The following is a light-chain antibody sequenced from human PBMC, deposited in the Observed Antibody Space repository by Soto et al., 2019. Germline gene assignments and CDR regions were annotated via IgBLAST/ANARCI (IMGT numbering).Light chain of an antibody. J-gene: IGKJ5*01. Sequence: EILMTQSPATLSGSPGETATLSWRASQSLTSYLAWYQQKPGQAPRLLIYGASTRATGIPARFSGSGSGTEFTLTISSLQSEHFAVSYCQQYNNWPQGVTFGQGTRLEIK. V-gene: IGKV3-15*01. CDR1: QSLTSY. CDR3: QQYNNWPQGVT. CDR2: GAS.